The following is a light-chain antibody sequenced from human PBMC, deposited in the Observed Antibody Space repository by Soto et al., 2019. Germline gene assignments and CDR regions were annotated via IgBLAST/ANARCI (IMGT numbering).Light chain of an antibody. CDR2: EDS. Sequence: QSVLTQPASVSGSPGQSITVSCTGSRNDVGNYNLVSWYQQSPGKAPKLLIYEDSKRPSGVSNRFSGSKSGDTASLTISGLQTEDEADYYCCSYTGDTTAYLFGTGTKVTV. CDR3: CSYTGDTTAYL. V-gene: IGLV2-23*01. CDR1: RNDVGNYNL. J-gene: IGLJ1*01.